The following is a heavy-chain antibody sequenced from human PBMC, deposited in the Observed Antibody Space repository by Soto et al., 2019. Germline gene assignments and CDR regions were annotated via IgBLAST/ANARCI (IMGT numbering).Heavy chain of an antibody. J-gene: IGHJ6*02. D-gene: IGHD5-18*01. V-gene: IGHV3-30*18. CDR3: AKDSGYQMPDNYFYYGLDV. CDR2: ISYDEIDK. CDR1: GFTFTSHA. Sequence: PGGSLRISCAASGFTFTSHAMHWVRQTPCKVLEWVAAISYDEIDKKYASSVKGRFTVSRDNVNNTLSLQMNSLRPEDTAVYYCAKDSGYQMPDNYFYYGLDVWGQGTTVNVSS.